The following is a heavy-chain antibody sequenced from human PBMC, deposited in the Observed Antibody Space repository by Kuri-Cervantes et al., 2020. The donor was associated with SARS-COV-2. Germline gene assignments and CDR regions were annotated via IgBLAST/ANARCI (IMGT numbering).Heavy chain of an antibody. D-gene: IGHD2-2*01. CDR3: AKCGTIGKDIVVVPAALTPYYYYYMDV. V-gene: IGHV3-48*01. Sequence: GESLKISCAASTITFSECRMSRVRQAPGKGLEWVSDISSSTSTKYYVGSVKGRFTICRDKARRSLYLQMNSLRAEDTAVNNCAKCGTIGKDIVVVPAALTPYYYYYMDVWGKGTTVTVSS. J-gene: IGHJ6*03. CDR1: TITFSECR. CDR2: ISSSTSTK.